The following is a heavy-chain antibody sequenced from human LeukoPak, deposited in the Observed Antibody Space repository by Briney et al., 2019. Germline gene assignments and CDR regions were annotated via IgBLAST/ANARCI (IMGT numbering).Heavy chain of an antibody. D-gene: IGHD2-2*01. J-gene: IGHJ6*02. Sequence: GGSLRLSCAASGFTFSSYSMNWVRPAPGKGLEWVSSISSSSSYIYYADSVKGRFTISRDNAKNSLYLQMNSLRAEDTAVYYCARDMGVVVVPAAMRSFYYGMDVWGQGTTVTVSS. CDR3: ARDMGVVVVPAAMRSFYYGMDV. CDR1: GFTFSSYS. V-gene: IGHV3-21*01. CDR2: ISSSSSYI.